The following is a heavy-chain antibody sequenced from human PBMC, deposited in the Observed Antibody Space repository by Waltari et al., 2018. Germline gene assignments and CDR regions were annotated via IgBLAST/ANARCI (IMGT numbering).Heavy chain of an antibody. Sequence: QVQLVQSGAEVKKPGASVKVPCKASGYTFIRHAINGVRPAPGQGLEWMGWICAYDGSTEYAQIFQGRISMTTDTSTRTAYMELRGLTSDDSAVYYCARLAHHGVSGGDFWGQGTLVTVSS. V-gene: IGHV1-18*04. CDR1: GYTFIRHA. CDR2: ICAYDGST. CDR3: ARLAHHGVSGGDF. J-gene: IGHJ4*02. D-gene: IGHD3-10*01.